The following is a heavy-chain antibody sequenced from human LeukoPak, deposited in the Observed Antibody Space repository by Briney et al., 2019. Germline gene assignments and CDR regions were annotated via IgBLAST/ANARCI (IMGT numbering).Heavy chain of an antibody. CDR3: AKGYSNGWYRDAFDI. D-gene: IGHD6-19*01. CDR2: FSGSGGST. V-gene: IGHV3-23*01. Sequence: SGGSLRLSCAASGFTVNNYAMSWVRQAPGKGLEWVSTFSGSGGSTYYADSVKGRFTISRDNSKNTLYLQMNSLRAEDTAVYYCAKGYSNGWYRDAFDIWGQGTLVTVSS. J-gene: IGHJ3*02. CDR1: GFTVNNYA.